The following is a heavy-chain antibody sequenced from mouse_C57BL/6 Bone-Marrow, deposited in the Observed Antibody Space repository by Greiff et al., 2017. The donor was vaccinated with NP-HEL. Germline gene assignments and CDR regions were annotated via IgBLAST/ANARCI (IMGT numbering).Heavy chain of an antibody. CDR1: GFTFSDYY. CDR3: ARPPIHYYGSSVFAY. V-gene: IGHV5-12*01. J-gene: IGHJ3*01. D-gene: IGHD1-1*01. Sequence: EVQLVESGGGLVQPGASLKLSCAASGFTFSDYYMHWVRQTPEQRLAWVAYISNGGGSTYYPDTVKGRFPLSRDKATITTYLQMSRLKSEDTAMYYCARPPIHYYGSSVFAYWGQGTLVTVAA. CDR2: ISNGGGST.